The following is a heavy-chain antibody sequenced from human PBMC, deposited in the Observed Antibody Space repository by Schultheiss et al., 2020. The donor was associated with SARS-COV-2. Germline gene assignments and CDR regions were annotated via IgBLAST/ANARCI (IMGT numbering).Heavy chain of an antibody. Sequence: ASVKVSCKASGYTFIDYNIHWLRQAPGQALEWLGRINPNSYDPRYSQKFQGRITMTSDTSISTAYMALSRLRFDDTAVYYCASGWGHDYGDYWYFDLWGRGALVTVSS. D-gene: IGHD4-17*01. CDR2: INPNSYDP. V-gene: IGHV1-2*06. CDR1: GYTFIDYN. CDR3: ASGWGHDYGDYWYFDL. J-gene: IGHJ2*01.